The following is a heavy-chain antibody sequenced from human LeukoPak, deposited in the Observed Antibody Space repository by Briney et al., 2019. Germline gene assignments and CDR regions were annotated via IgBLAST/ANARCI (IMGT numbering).Heavy chain of an antibody. CDR1: GGSISSSFYY. V-gene: IGHV4-39*07. D-gene: IGHD5-24*01. Sequence: SETLSLTCTVSGGSISSSFYYWGWIRQPPGKGLEWIGSFYYSGITYYNPSLKSRVTISVDTSKNQFSLKLNSVTPEDTAVYYCAREAEITRFDYWGQGTLVTVSS. J-gene: IGHJ4*02. CDR3: AREAEITRFDY. CDR2: FYYSGIT.